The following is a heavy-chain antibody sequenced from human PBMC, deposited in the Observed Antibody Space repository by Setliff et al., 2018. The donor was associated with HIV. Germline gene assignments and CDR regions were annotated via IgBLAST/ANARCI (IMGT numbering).Heavy chain of an antibody. Sequence: SETLSLSCATSGFTFSSYAMSWVRQPPGQGLEWIGSIYHSGFTYHNPSLKSRITLSVDTSKNQFSLKLSSVTAADTAVYHCARVPVAGTARGVFDIWGQGTMVTVSS. CDR3: ARVPVAGTARGVFDI. J-gene: IGHJ3*02. D-gene: IGHD6-19*01. CDR1: GFTFSSYA. CDR2: IYHSGFT. V-gene: IGHV4-38-2*01.